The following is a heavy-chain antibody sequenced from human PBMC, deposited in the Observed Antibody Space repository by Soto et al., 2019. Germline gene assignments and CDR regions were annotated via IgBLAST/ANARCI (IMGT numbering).Heavy chain of an antibody. CDR1: GGSFKSGSYS. D-gene: IGHD3-3*01. V-gene: IGHV4-61*01. J-gene: IGHJ4*02. Sequence: SETLSLTCTVSGGSFKSGSYSWSWIRQSPGKGLEWIGYVYHTGRTSYNPSLKSRVSISMDTSKNQFSLNLDSVTAADTAVYFCARDFAYFDSWGQGTLVTVSS. CDR2: VYHTGRT. CDR3: ARDFAYFDS.